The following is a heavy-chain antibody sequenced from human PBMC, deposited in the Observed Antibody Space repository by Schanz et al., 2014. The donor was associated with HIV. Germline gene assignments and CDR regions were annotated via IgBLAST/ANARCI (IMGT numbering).Heavy chain of an antibody. CDR3: AKVGRIYSTTWIDY. CDR1: GFTFDDYV. J-gene: IGHJ4*02. Sequence: EVQLVESGGGLVQPGRSLRLSCAASGFTFDDYVMHWVRQAPGKGLEWVSGISWKSDSIGYADSVKGRFTISRDNAKNTLYLQMNSLRAEDTAVYYCAKVGRIYSTTWIDYWGQGTLVTVSS. D-gene: IGHD2-2*01. CDR2: ISWKSDSI. V-gene: IGHV3-9*01.